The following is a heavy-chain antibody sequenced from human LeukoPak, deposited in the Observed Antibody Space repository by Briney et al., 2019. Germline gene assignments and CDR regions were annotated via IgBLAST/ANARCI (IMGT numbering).Heavy chain of an antibody. CDR1: GGSVSRGNYY. CDR3: ATRRGYSGYDP. J-gene: IGHJ5*02. D-gene: IGHD5-12*01. V-gene: IGHV4-61*01. CDR2: NSYSGSA. Sequence: SETLSLTCTVSGGSVSRGNYYWTWIRQPPGKGLEWIGYNSYSGSANYNPSLKSRVTISLDTSKNQFSLKLSSVTAADTAVYYCATRRGYSGYDPWGQGTLVTVSS.